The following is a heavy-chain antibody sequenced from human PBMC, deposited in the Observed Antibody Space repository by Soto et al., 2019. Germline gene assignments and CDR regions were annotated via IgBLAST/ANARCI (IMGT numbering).Heavy chain of an antibody. Sequence: GGSLRLSCAASGFTFSSYSMNWVCQAPGKGLEWVSSISSISSYIYYADSVKGRFTISRDNAKNSLYLQMNSLRAEDTAVYYCARGFPLSSFDYWGQGTLVTVSS. CDR3: ARGFPLSSFDY. V-gene: IGHV3-21*01. J-gene: IGHJ4*02. CDR2: ISSISSYI. CDR1: GFTFSSYS.